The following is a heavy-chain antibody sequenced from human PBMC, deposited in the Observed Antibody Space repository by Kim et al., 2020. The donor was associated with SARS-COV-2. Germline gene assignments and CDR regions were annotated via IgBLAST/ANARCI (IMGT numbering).Heavy chain of an antibody. CDR3: AKDSGLQVTMVRGVIISGPGDY. V-gene: IGHV3-23*01. CDR2: ISGSGGST. Sequence: GGSLRLSCAASGFTFSSYAMSWVRQAPGKGLEWVSAISGSGGSTYYADSVKGRFTISRDNSKNTLYLQMNSLRAEDTAVYYCAKDSGLQVTMVRGVIISGPGDYWGQGTLVTVSS. D-gene: IGHD3-10*01. J-gene: IGHJ4*02. CDR1: GFTFSSYA.